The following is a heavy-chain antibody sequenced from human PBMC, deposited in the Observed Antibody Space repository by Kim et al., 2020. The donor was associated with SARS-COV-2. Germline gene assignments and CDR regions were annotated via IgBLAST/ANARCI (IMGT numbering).Heavy chain of an antibody. CDR2: IYHSGST. D-gene: IGHD3-16*02. Sequence: SETLSLTCTVSGGSMSSFIWWSWVHQPPGQGLEWIGGIYHSGSTSYNPSLKSRVTMSLDKSKNQFSLRLTSVTAADTAVYSCARVDARSLIFHLWGQGTLVTVSS. CDR1: GGSMSSFIW. CDR3: ARVDARSLIFHL. J-gene: IGHJ5*02. V-gene: IGHV4-4*02.